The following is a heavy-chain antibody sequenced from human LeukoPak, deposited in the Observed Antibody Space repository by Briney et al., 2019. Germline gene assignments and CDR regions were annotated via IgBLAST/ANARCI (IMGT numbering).Heavy chain of an antibody. Sequence: KPSETLSLTCAVYGGSFSGYYWSWIRQAPGKGLEWIGEINDSGSTNYNPSLKSRVTISVDTSKNQFSLKLSSVTAADTAVYYCARGLGVVVPAASSYYYMDVWGKGTTVTVSS. CDR3: ARGLGVVVPAASSYYYMDV. CDR2: INDSGST. V-gene: IGHV4-34*01. J-gene: IGHJ6*03. CDR1: GGSFSGYY. D-gene: IGHD2-2*01.